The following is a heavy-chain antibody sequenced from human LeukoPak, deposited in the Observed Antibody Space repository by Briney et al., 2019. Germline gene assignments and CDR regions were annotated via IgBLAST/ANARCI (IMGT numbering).Heavy chain of an antibody. D-gene: IGHD3-22*01. V-gene: IGHV1-24*01. CDR3: ATHLVTYYYDSSGYYYARWFDP. CDR1: GYTFSNYD. Sequence: ASVKVSCKTSGYTFSNYDINWVRQASGQGLEWMGGFDPEDGETIYAQKFQGRVTMTEDTSTDTAYMELSSLRSEDTAVYYCATHLVTYYYDSSGYYYARWFDPWGQGTLVTVSS. J-gene: IGHJ5*02. CDR2: FDPEDGET.